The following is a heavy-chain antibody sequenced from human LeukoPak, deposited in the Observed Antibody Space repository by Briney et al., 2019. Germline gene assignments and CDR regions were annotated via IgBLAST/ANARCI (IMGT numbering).Heavy chain of an antibody. CDR2: MYHSGST. V-gene: IGHV4-38-2*02. Sequence: SETLSLTCSVSGYSISSAYYWGWIRQPPGKGLEWIGTMYHSGSTNYNPSLKSRVTISVDTSKNQFSLKLSSVTAADTAVYYCASGYCSGGSCHSPYYYYMDVWGKGTTVTVSS. D-gene: IGHD2-15*01. J-gene: IGHJ6*03. CDR1: GYSISSAYY. CDR3: ASGYCSGGSCHSPYYYYMDV.